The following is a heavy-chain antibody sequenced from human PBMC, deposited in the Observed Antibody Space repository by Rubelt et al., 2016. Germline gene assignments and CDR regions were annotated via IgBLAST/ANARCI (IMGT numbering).Heavy chain of an antibody. Sequence: VGSLRLSCAASGFSFNTYAMSWVRQAPGKGLEWVSAISGSAGMTYYSDSVKGRFTISRDNSKNTLYWQMNSLRAEDTAVYYCSRDVAAGLDYWGQGTLVTVSS. CDR3: SRDVAAGLDY. J-gene: IGHJ4*02. CDR1: GFSFNTYA. V-gene: IGHV3-23*01. CDR2: ISGSAGMT.